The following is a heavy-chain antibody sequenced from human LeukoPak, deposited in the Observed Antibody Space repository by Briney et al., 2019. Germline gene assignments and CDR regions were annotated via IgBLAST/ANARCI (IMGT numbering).Heavy chain of an antibody. V-gene: IGHV3-23*01. CDR2: IDDSGVIR. J-gene: IGHJ6*02. Sequence: GGSLRLSCAASGFTFKTHAMSWVRQAPGKGLEGVSRIDDSGVIRSYADSVKGRFTISRDNSKMTLTLQMNSLRAEDTAVYYCARVGGGWYVYYGMDVWGQGTTVTVSS. CDR3: ARVGGGWYVYYGMDV. D-gene: IGHD6-19*01. CDR1: GFTFKTHA.